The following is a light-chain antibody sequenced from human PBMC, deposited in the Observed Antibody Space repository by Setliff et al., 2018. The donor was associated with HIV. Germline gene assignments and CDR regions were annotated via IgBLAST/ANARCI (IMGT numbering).Light chain of an antibody. CDR3: CSHAGSRTYV. V-gene: IGLV2-23*02. Sequence: SVLAQPASVSGSPGQSITISCTGTSSDVGNFNLVSWYQQLPGKAPKLMIFEVSKRPSGVSNRFSGSKSGNTASLTISGLQAEDEADYYCCSHAGSRTYVFGTGTKSPS. CDR2: EVS. J-gene: IGLJ1*01. CDR1: SSDVGNFNL.